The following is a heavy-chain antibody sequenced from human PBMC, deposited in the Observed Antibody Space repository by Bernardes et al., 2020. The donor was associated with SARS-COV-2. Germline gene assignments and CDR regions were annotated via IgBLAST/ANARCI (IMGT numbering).Heavy chain of an antibody. D-gene: IGHD3-10*01. CDR3: ARVSRGYYGSGSYFLGSYGMDV. CDR2: IGSSGSII. V-gene: IGHV3-11*01. CDR1: GFTFSDYY. Sequence: GGSLRLSCAASGFTFSDYYMSWIRQAPGKGLEWVSYIGSSGSIIYYADSVKGRFTISRDNAKKSMYLQMNTLRAEDTAVYYCARVSRGYYGSGSYFLGSYGMDVWGQGTTVTVSS. J-gene: IGHJ6*02.